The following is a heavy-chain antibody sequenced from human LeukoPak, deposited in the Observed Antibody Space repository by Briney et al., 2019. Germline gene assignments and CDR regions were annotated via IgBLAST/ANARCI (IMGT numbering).Heavy chain of an antibody. J-gene: IGHJ4*02. D-gene: IGHD3-16*02. CDR1: GYTFTSYG. CDR2: ISAYNGNT. V-gene: IGHV1-18*01. CDR3: AVGFYDYVWGSYPSRSRFDY. Sequence: ASVKVSCKASGYTFTSYGISRVRQAPGQGLEWMGWISAYNGNTNYAQKLQGRVTMTTDTSTSTAYMELRSLRSDDTAVYYCAVGFYDYVWGSYPSRSRFDYWGQGTLVTVSS.